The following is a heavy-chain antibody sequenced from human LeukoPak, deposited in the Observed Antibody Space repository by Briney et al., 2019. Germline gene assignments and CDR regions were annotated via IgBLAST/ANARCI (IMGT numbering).Heavy chain of an antibody. J-gene: IGHJ4*02. Sequence: GGSLRLSCAACGFTFSSYVMSWVRQPPGKGQEWVSAISGSGGSTYYAASVKGRFTISRDNSKNTLYLQTNSLGANNTAGYYCAKVGVDIVAMAFYYWGQGTLVTVSS. V-gene: IGHV3-23*01. CDR1: GFTFSSYV. D-gene: IGHD5-12*01. CDR2: ISGSGGST. CDR3: AKVGVDIVAMAFYY.